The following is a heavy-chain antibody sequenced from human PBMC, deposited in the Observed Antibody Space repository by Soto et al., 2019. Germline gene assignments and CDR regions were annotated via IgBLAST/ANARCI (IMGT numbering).Heavy chain of an antibody. CDR1: GFTFSSYG. CDR2: ISYDGSNK. D-gene: IGHD4-17*01. CDR3: AKPYSTVVTPQDAFDI. J-gene: IGHJ3*02. Sequence: VQLVESGGGVVQPGRSLRLSCAASGFTFSSYGMHWVRQAPGKGLEWVAVISYDGSNKYYADSVKGRFTISRDNSKNTLYLQMNSLRAEDTAVYYCAKPYSTVVTPQDAFDIWGQGTMVTVSS. V-gene: IGHV3-30*18.